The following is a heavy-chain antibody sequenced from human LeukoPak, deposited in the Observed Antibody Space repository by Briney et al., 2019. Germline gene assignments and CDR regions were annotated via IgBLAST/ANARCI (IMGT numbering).Heavy chain of an antibody. CDR2: IIPIFGTA. CDR3: ARGEGSVKSVDYYYMDV. CDR1: GGTFSSYA. D-gene: IGHD4-11*01. V-gene: IGHV1-69*13. J-gene: IGHJ6*03. Sequence: SVKVSCRASGGTFSSYAISWVRQAPGQGLEWMGGIIPIFGTANYAQKFQGRVTITADESTSTAYMELSSLRSEDTAVYYCARGEGSVKSVDYYYMDVWGKGTTVTVSS.